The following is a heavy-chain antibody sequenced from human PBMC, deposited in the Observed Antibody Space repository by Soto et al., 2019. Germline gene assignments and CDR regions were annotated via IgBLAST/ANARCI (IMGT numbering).Heavy chain of an antibody. J-gene: IGHJ3*01. Sequence: GGSLRLSCAASGFTFSSFAMSWVRQAPGKGLEWVSGTSESGDRTYYAESVKGRFTISRDNSKNTLYLQMNSLRAEDTAVYYCAKDGGSGYSGYEEHAFDVWGQGTVVTVSS. V-gene: IGHV3-23*01. CDR1: GFTFSSFA. CDR3: AKDGGSGYSGYEEHAFDV. CDR2: TSESGDRT. D-gene: IGHD5-12*01.